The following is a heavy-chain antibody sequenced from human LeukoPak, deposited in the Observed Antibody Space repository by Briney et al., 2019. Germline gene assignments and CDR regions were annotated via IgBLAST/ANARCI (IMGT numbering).Heavy chain of an antibody. D-gene: IGHD4-17*01. Sequence: SETLSLTCTVSGGSISSYYWSWIRQPAGKGLEWIGRIYTSGSTNYNPSLKSRVTMSVDTSKNQFSLKLSSVTAADPAVYYCARGSPLPTVTTQGGYYYYYMDVWGKGTTVTISS. CDR3: ARGSPLPTVTTQGGYYYYYMDV. CDR2: IYTSGST. V-gene: IGHV4-4*07. CDR1: GGSISSYY. J-gene: IGHJ6*03.